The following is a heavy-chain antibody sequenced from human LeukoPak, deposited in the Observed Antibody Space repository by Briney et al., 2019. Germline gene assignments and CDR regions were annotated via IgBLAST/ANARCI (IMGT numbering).Heavy chain of an antibody. D-gene: IGHD3-3*01. CDR2: IIDSGST. CDR1: GGSFSGYY. J-gene: IGHJ4*02. Sequence: SETLSLTCAVYGGSFSGYYWTWIRQPPGKGLEWIGEIIDSGSTKYNSSLKSRVTISVDTSKNQFSLSLDSVTAADTAVYYCARGLASGYPPIPFDYWGQGTLVTVSS. CDR3: ARGLASGYPPIPFDY. V-gene: IGHV4-34*12.